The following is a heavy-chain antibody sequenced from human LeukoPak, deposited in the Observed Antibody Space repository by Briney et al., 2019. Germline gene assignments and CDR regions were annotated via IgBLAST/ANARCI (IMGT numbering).Heavy chain of an antibody. Sequence: SETLSLTCTVSGGSMSSSTYYWGWIRQPPGKGLEWIGSIYYSGSTYYNPSLKSRVTISVDTSKNQFSLRLSSVTAADTAVYYCARQFYYDSGGSHYWGQGTLVTVSS. D-gene: IGHD3-22*01. J-gene: IGHJ4*02. V-gene: IGHV4-39*01. CDR3: ARQFYYDSGGSHY. CDR2: IYYSGST. CDR1: GGSMSSSTYY.